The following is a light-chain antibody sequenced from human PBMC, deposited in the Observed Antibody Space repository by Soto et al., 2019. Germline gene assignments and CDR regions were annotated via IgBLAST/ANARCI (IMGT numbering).Light chain of an antibody. CDR3: SSYAGSNIL. V-gene: IGLV2-8*01. Sequence: QSALTQPPSASGSPGQSVTISCTGTSSDVGGYNYVSWYQQHPGKAPKLMIYEVSKRPSGVPDRFSGSKSGNTASLTVSRLQAEDEADYYCSSYAGSNILFGTGTKLTVL. CDR1: SSDVGGYNY. CDR2: EVS. J-gene: IGLJ1*01.